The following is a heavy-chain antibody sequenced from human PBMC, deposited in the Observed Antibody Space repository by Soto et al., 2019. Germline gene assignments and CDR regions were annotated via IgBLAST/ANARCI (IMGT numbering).Heavy chain of an antibody. J-gene: IGHJ4*02. V-gene: IGHV3-23*01. CDR2: ISGSGGST. CDR1: GFTFSNYF. CDR3: AKTPLYDSSGYSDY. D-gene: IGHD3-22*01. Sequence: PGGSLRLSCAASGFTFSNYFMSWVRQAPGKGPEWVSAISGSGGSTYYADSVKGRFTISRDNSKNTLYLQMNSLRAEDTAVYYCAKTPLYDSSGYSDYWGQGTLVTVSS.